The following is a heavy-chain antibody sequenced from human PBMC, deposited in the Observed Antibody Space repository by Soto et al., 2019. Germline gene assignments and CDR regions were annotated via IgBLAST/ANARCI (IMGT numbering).Heavy chain of an antibody. CDR1: GGSISSGDYF. Sequence: QVQLQESGPGLVKPSQTLSLTCTVSGGSISSGDYFWSWLRQYQGKGLEWIGYIDYSGSTYYNPSLKTRVTLSLDTSKSQFSLKLSSMTAADTAVYYCARGRALYSNYDSWGQGTLVTVSS. D-gene: IGHD4-4*01. V-gene: IGHV4-31*03. CDR3: ARGRALYSNYDS. CDR2: IDYSGST. J-gene: IGHJ5*01.